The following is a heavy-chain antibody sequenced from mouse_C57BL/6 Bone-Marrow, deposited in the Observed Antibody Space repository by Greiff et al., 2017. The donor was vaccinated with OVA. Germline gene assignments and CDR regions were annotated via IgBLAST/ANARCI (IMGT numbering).Heavy chain of an antibody. J-gene: IGHJ3*01. V-gene: IGHV2-9-1*01. D-gene: IGHD1-1*01. CDR1: GFSLTSYA. CDR3: ARNYYYGSSQGFAY. CDR2: IWTGGGT. Sequence: VQLQQSGPGLVAPSQSLSITCTVSGFSLTSYAISWVRQPPGKGLEWLGVIWTGGGTNYNSALKSRLSISKDNSKSQVFLKMNSLQTDDTARYYCARNYYYGSSQGFAYWGQGTLVTVSA.